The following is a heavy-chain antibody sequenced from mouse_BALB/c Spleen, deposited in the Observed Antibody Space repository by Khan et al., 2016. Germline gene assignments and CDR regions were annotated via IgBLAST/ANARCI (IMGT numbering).Heavy chain of an antibody. CDR3: ARPWAY. CDR2: ISSGGSDT. V-gene: IGHV5-9-1*01. J-gene: IGHJ2*01. CDR1: GFTFSSYA. Sequence: EVELVESGGGLVKPGGSLKLSCAASGFTFSSYALSWVRQTPEKRLAWVATISSGGSDTYYSDSVKGRFTIYRANAKNTLYLQMSSRRSEDTARYYCARPWAYWGQGTTRTVSS. D-gene: IGHD4-1*01.